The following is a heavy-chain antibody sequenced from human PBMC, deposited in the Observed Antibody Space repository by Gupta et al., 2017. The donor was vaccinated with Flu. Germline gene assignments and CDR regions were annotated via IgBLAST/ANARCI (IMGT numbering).Heavy chain of an antibody. V-gene: IGHV1-46*03. J-gene: IGHJ4*02. CDR3: ARDVPSGDSSGYPFDY. CDR2: INPSGGST. CDR1: GYTFTSYY. D-gene: IGHD3-22*01. Sequence: QVQLVQSGAEVKKPGASVKVSCKASGYTFTSYYMHWVRQAPGQGLEWMGIINPSGGSTSYAQKFQGRVTMTRDTSTSTVYMELSSLRSEDTAVYYCARDVPSGDSSGYPFDYWGQGTLVTVSS.